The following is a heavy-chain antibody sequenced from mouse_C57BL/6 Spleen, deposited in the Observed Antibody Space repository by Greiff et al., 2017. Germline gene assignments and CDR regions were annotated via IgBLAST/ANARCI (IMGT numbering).Heavy chain of an antibody. CDR1: GFTFSDYY. CDR2: INYDGSST. D-gene: IGHD2-3*01. V-gene: IGHV5-16*01. CDR3: ARAPYDGWYFDV. J-gene: IGHJ1*03. Sequence: EVQLVESEGGLVQPGSSMKLSCTASGFTFSDYYMAWVRQVPEKGLEWVANINYDGSSTYYLDSLKSRFIISRDNAKNILYLQMSSLKSEDTATYYCARAPYDGWYFDVWGTGTTVTVSS.